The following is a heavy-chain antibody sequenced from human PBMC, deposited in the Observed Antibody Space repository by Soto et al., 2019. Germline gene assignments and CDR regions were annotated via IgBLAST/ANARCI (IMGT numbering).Heavy chain of an antibody. V-gene: IGHV3-30*18. J-gene: IGHJ4*02. CDR3: AKDRVGGTFYTPLGF. D-gene: IGHD1-7*01. Sequence: GGSLRLSCQASGFNFDNYGMHWVRQAPGKGLEWVAVITYDGSNKYYADSVKGRFTISRDNSKNTLSLHLNTLKPEDTAVYHCAKDRVGGTFYTPLGFWGQGTRVTVSS. CDR2: ITYDGSNK. CDR1: GFNFDNYG.